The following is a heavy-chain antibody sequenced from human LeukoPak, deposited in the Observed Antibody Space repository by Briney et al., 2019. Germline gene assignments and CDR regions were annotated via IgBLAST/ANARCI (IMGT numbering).Heavy chain of an antibody. CDR1: GFTFSDYY. J-gene: IGHJ4*02. D-gene: IGHD6-13*01. V-gene: IGHV3-11*04. CDR3: AKGGYSSSWYYFDY. Sequence: PGGSLRLSCAASGFTFSDYYVSWIRQAPGKGLEWVSYISSSGSTIYYADSVKGRFTISRDNAKNSLYLQMNSLRAEDTAVYYCAKGGYSSSWYYFDYWGQGTLVTVSS. CDR2: ISSSGSTI.